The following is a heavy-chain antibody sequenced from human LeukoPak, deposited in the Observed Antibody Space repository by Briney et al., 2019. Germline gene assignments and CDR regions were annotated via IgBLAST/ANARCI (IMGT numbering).Heavy chain of an antibody. CDR2: INPSSSAT. CDR1: GDGFDNYW. CDR3: ARRAYLAQLGVDWFDP. Sequence: GESLKISCRVSGDGFDNYWISWVRHMSGEGLQWVAIINPSSSATHYSPSFQGRVSISADKAITTAYLQWNSLRTSDTAIYFCARRAYLAQLGVDWFDPWGQGTLVTVSS. V-gene: IGHV5-51*01. D-gene: IGHD2-21*01. J-gene: IGHJ5*02.